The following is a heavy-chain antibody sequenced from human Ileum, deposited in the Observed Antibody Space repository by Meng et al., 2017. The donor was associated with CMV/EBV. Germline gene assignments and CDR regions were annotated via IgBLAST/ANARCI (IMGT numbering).Heavy chain of an antibody. J-gene: IGHJ4*02. V-gene: IGHV4-34*01. CDR1: GGSFSGYY. CDR3: ARDPRSQHYYDSSPEGY. Sequence: ESLKISCAVYGGSFSGYYWSWIRQPPGKGLEWIGEINHSGSTNYNPSLKSRVTISVDTSKNQFSLKLSSVTAADTAVYYCARDPRSQHYYDSSPEGYWGQGTLVTGAS. D-gene: IGHD3-22*01. CDR2: INHSGST.